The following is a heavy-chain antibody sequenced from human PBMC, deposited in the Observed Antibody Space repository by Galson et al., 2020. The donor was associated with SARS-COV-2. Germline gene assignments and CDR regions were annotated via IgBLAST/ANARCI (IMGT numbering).Heavy chain of an antibody. CDR3: ATCFNEGFGCLYYFDY. CDR2: PEDGET. V-gene: IGHV1-24*01. Sequence: PEDGETIYAQKFQGRVTMTEDTSTDTAYMELSSLRSEDTAVYYCATCFNEGFGCLYYFDYWGQGTLVTVSS. J-gene: IGHJ4*02. D-gene: IGHD3-10*01.